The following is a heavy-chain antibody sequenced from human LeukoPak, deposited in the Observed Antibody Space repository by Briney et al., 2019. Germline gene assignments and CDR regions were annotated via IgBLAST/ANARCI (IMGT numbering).Heavy chain of an antibody. Sequence: ASETLSLTCAVSGGSISSYYWSWIRQPAGKGLEWIGRIYTSGSTNYNPSLKSRVTISVDTSKNQFSLKLSSVTAADTAVYYCARQGGSSSPYYYYYMDVWGKGTTVTVSS. D-gene: IGHD6-13*01. J-gene: IGHJ6*03. V-gene: IGHV4-4*07. CDR2: IYTSGST. CDR3: ARQGGSSSPYYYYYMDV. CDR1: GGSISSYY.